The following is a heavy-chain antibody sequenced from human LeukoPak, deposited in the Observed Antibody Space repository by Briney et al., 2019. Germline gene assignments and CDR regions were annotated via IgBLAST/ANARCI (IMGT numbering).Heavy chain of an antibody. CDR3: ARAGVVVPAAISWFDP. CDR1: SGSFSSYY. V-gene: IGHV4-34*01. D-gene: IGHD2-2*01. Sequence: SETLSLTCAVYSGSFSSYYWSWIRQPPGKGLEWIGEINHSGSTNYNPSLKSRVTISVDTSKNQFSLKLSSVTAADTAVYYCARAGVVVPAAISWFDPWGQGTLVTVSS. CDR2: INHSGST. J-gene: IGHJ5*02.